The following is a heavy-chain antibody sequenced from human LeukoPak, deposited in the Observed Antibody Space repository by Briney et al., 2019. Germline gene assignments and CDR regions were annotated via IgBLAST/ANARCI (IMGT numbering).Heavy chain of an antibody. CDR3: AREDNWFDP. CDR1: GYTFTSYG. Sequence: ASVKVSCKASGYTFTSYGISWVRQAPGQGLEWMGWISAYNGNTNYAQKLQGRVTITADESTSTAYMELSSLRSEDTAVYYCAREDNWFDPWGQGTLVTVSS. J-gene: IGHJ5*02. CDR2: ISAYNGNT. V-gene: IGHV1-18*01.